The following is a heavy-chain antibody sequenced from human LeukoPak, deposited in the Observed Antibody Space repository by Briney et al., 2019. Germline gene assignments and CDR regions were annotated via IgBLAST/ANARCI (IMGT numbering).Heavy chain of an antibody. CDR3: ARASYSSGWYWFDP. J-gene: IGHJ5*02. CDR1: GFTFSSYS. D-gene: IGHD6-19*01. Sequence: PGGSLRLSCAASGFTFSSYSMNWVRQAPGKGLEWVAYISSSSSTIYYADSVKGRFTISRDNAKNSLYLQMNSPRAEDTAVYYCARASYSSGWYWFDPWGQGTLVTVSS. V-gene: IGHV3-48*01. CDR2: ISSSSSTI.